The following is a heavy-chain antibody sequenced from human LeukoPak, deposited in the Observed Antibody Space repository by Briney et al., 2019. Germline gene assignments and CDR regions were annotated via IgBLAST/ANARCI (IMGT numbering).Heavy chain of an antibody. CDR3: VRGFEGHNAFDI. V-gene: IGHV4-4*09. J-gene: IGHJ3*02. CDR1: GGSISNYF. D-gene: IGHD3-9*01. Sequence: SETLSLTCTVSGGSISNYFWSWIRQPPGKGLEWIGYTYSTGSTNYNPSLKSRVTISGDMSTNQFSLKLSSVTAADMAVYRCVRGFEGHNAFDIWGQGTMVTVSS. CDR2: TYSTGST.